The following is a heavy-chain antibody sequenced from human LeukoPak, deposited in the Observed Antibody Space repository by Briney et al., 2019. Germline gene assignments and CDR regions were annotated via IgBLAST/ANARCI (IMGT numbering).Heavy chain of an antibody. CDR2: ISSSSSTI. CDR3: ARVYSSSSSWYGDFDY. D-gene: IGHD6-13*01. CDR1: GFTFSSYS. Sequence: GGSLRLSCAASGFTFSSYSMNWVRQAPGKGLEWVSYISSSSSTIYYADSVKGRFTISRDNAKNSLYLQMNSLRAEDTAVYYCARVYSSSSSWYGDFDYWGQGTLVTVSS. J-gene: IGHJ4*02. V-gene: IGHV3-48*01.